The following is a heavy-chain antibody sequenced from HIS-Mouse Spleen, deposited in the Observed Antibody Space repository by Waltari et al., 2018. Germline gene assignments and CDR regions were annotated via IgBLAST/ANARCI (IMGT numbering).Heavy chain of an antibody. CDR3: AKDKHHAFDY. CDR2: ISYDGSNK. V-gene: IGHV3-30*18. J-gene: IGHJ4*02. CDR1: GFPFSSYG. Sequence: QVQLVESGGGVVQHGRSLRLPCDAPGFPFSSYGMHWVRQAPGKGLEWMAVISYDGSNKYYADSVKGRFTISRDNSKNKLYLQMNSLRAEDTAVYYCAKDKHHAFDYWGQGTLVTVSS.